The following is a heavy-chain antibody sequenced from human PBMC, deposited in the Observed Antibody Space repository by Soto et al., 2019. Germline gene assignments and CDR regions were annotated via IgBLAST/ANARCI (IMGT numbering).Heavy chain of an antibody. J-gene: IGHJ4*02. CDR3: ARSLYDDYGDYIALFY. CDR2: INHSGST. Sequence: PSETLSLTCAVYGGSFSGYYWSWIRQPPGKGLEWIGEINHSGSTNYNPSLKSRVTISVDTSKNQFSLKLSSVTAADTAVYYCARSLYDDYGDYIALFYWGQRTLVTVSS. CDR1: GGSFSGYY. D-gene: IGHD4-17*01. V-gene: IGHV4-34*01.